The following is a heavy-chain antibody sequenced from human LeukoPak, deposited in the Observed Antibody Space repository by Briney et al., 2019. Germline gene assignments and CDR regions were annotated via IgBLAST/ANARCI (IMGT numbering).Heavy chain of an antibody. CDR2: INHSGST. J-gene: IGHJ3*02. D-gene: IGHD5-18*01. CDR3: ARVQGGILPRGYSYGWGNAFDI. Sequence: PSETLSLTCTVSGGSISSSSYNWGWIRQPPGKGLEWIGEINHSGSTNYNPSLKSRVTISVDTSKNQFSLKLSSVTAADTAVYYCARVQGGILPRGYSYGWGNAFDIWGQGTMVTVSS. V-gene: IGHV4-39*07. CDR1: GGSISSSSYN.